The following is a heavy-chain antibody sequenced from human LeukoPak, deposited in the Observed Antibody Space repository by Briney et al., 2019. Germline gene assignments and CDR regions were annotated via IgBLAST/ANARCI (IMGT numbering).Heavy chain of an antibody. D-gene: IGHD3-22*01. CDR2: ISYSGST. CDR3: ARGDLYYYDSSGYYLH. V-gene: IGHV4-59*08. CDR1: GGSISSYY. J-gene: IGHJ4*02. Sequence: PSETLSLTCTVSGGSISSYYWSWIRQPPGKGLEWIGYISYSGSTNYNPSLKSRVTISVDTSKNQFSLKLSSVTAADTAVYYCARGDLYYYDSSGYYLHWGQGTLVTVSS.